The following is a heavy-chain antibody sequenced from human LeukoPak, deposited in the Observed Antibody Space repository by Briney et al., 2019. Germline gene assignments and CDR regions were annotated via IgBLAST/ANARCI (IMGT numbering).Heavy chain of an antibody. J-gene: IGHJ3*02. CDR3: ANTLTTVVIPGAFDI. V-gene: IGHV3-23*01. CDR1: GFTFASYA. CDR2: ISGSGGST. Sequence: PGGSLRLSCAASGFTFASYAMIWVRQAPGMGLEWVSAISGSGGSTYYADSVKGRFTISRDNSKNTLYLQMNSLRAEDTAVYYCANTLTTVVIPGAFDIWGQGTMVTVSS. D-gene: IGHD4-23*01.